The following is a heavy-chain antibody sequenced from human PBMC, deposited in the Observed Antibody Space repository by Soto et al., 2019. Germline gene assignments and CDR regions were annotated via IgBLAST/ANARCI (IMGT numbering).Heavy chain of an antibody. CDR2: IIPIPGTA. CDR3: ARSQRSSTSIRSFYYYDYGMAV. Sequence: QVQLVQSGAEVKKPGSSVKVSCKASGGTFGSYAISWVRQAPGQGLEWMGGIIPIPGTANYAQKFQGRVTIAADESTSTAYMELSSMRSEDTAVYYCARSQRSSTSIRSFYYYDYGMAVWGQGTAVTVS. CDR1: GGTFGSYA. V-gene: IGHV1-69*01. J-gene: IGHJ6*02. D-gene: IGHD2-2*01.